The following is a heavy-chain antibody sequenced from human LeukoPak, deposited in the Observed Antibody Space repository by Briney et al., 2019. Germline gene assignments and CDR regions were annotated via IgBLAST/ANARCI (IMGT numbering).Heavy chain of an antibody. CDR1: GVSISSSNSY. CDR2: IYYSGNT. V-gene: IGHV4-39*01. D-gene: IGHD3-10*01. Sequence: SETLPLTCTVSGVSISSSNSYWGWIRQPPGKGLEWIGSIYYSGNTYYNASLKSQVSISIDTSKKQFSLRLSSLTAADTAVYYCARHVYGSGTYYKSFRSDYFDYWGQGTLVTVSS. CDR3: ARHVYGSGTYYKSFRSDYFDY. J-gene: IGHJ4*02.